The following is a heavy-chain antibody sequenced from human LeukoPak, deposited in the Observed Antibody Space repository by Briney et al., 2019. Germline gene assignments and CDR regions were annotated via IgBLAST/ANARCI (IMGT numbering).Heavy chain of an antibody. CDR1: GGSISSSSYY. CDR2: IYYSGST. D-gene: IGHD4-17*01. V-gene: IGHV4-39*01. J-gene: IGHJ4*02. Sequence: PSETLSLTCTVSGGSISSSSYYWGWIRQPPGKGLEWIGSIYYSGSTYYNPSLKSRVTISVDTSKNQFSLKLSSVTAADTAVYYCARLVLNTVTRRRAFDYWGQGTLVTVSS. CDR3: ARLVLNTVTRRRAFDY.